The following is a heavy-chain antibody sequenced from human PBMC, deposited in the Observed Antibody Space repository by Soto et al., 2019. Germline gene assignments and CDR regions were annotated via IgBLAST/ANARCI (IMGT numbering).Heavy chain of an antibody. CDR2: ISGYNGNT. CDR3: ARDSGNLGVWAYCFDY. CDR1: GYTFTDYG. V-gene: IGHV1-18*01. Sequence: QVQLVQSGAEVKKPGASVKVSCKASGYTFTDYGISWVRQAPGQGLEWMGWISGYNGNTDYAQSFQGRVTMTTDTSTSTAYMELRRLRSDDTAVFFCARDSGNLGVWAYCFDYWGQGTLVTVSS. J-gene: IGHJ4*02. D-gene: IGHD1-26*01.